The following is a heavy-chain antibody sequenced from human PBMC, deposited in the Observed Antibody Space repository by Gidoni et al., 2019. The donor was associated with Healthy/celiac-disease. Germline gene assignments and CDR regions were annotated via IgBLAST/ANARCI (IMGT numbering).Heavy chain of an antibody. D-gene: IGHD1-26*01. Sequence: EVQLVEAGGGLVQPGGSLKLSVAASGFTFSGSAMHWVRQASGKGLEWVVRIRSKANSYATAYAASVKGRFTISRDDSKNTAYLQMNSLKPEDTAVYYCTQHRLGGATPWGQGTLVTVSS. J-gene: IGHJ4*02. CDR1: GFTFSGSA. V-gene: IGHV3-73*01. CDR3: TQHRLGGATP. CDR2: IRSKANSYAT.